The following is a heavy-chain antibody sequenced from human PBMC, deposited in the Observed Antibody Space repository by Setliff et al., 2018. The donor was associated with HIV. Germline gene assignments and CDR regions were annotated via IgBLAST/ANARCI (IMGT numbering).Heavy chain of an antibody. CDR1: GDSISSSYY. J-gene: IGHJ5*01. CDR3: ARGYSSSWYDS. V-gene: IGHV4-4*08. D-gene: IGHD6-13*01. Sequence: SETLSLTCTVSGDSISSSYYWTWIRQPPGKGLEWIGYIYTSGSTNYNPSLKNRVTISVDTSKNQFSLRLSSVTAADTAVYYCARGYSSSWYDSWGQGTLVTVPQ. CDR2: IYTSGST.